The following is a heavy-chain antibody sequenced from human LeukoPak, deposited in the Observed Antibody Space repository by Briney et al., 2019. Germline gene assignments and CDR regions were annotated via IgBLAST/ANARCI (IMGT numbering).Heavy chain of an antibody. CDR1: GGSISSGGYY. J-gene: IGHJ3*02. V-gene: IGHV4-31*03. D-gene: IGHD3-22*01. CDR2: IYYSGST. Sequence: PSQTLSLTCTVSGGSISSGGYYWCWIRHHPGKGLEWIGYIYYSGSTYYNPSLKSRVTISVDTSKNQFSLKLSSVTAADTAVYYCAVQLYYYDSSGSGAFDIWGQGTMVTVSS. CDR3: AVQLYYYDSSGSGAFDI.